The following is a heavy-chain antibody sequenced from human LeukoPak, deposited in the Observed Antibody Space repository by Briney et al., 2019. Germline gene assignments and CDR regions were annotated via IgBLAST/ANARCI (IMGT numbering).Heavy chain of an antibody. CDR1: GFTVSSNY. D-gene: IGHD3-3*01. Sequence: GGSLRLSCAASGFTVSSNYMSWVRQAPGKGLEWVSAIYSGGRTYYADSVKGRFTISRDNSKNTLYLQMNSLRAEDTAVYHCARYDFILIPSFDLWGRGALVTVSS. CDR2: IYSGGRT. V-gene: IGHV3-53*01. CDR3: ARYDFILIPSFDL. J-gene: IGHJ2*01.